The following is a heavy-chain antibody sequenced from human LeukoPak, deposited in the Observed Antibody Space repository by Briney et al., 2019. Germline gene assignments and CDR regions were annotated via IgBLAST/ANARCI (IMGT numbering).Heavy chain of an antibody. CDR1: GGSISSGDYC. Sequence: PSQTLSLTCTVSGGSISSGDYCWSWIRQPPGKGLEWIGYIYYSGSTYYNPSLKSRVTISVDTSKNQFSLKLSSVTAADTAVYYCARDSSGYSVFDYWGQGTLVTVSS. D-gene: IGHD3-22*01. V-gene: IGHV4-30-4*01. CDR3: ARDSSGYSVFDY. CDR2: IYYSGST. J-gene: IGHJ4*02.